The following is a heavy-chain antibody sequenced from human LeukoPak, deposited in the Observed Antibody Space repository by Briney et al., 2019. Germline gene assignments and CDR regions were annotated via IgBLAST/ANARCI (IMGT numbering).Heavy chain of an antibody. Sequence: SGGSLRLSCAASGFTFSIYSMNWVRQAPGQGLVWVSRINSDGRSTSYADSVKGRFTISRDNAKNMLYLQMNSLRAEDTAVYYCARPRNDILSGFHYYYGLDVWGQGTTVTVSS. V-gene: IGHV3-74*01. CDR3: ARPRNDILSGFHYYYGLDV. CDR1: GFTFSIYS. CDR2: INSDGRST. J-gene: IGHJ6*02. D-gene: IGHD3-9*01.